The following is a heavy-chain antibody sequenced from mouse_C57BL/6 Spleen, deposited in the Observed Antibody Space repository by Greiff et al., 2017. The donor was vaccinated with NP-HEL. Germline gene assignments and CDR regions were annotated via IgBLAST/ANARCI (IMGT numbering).Heavy chain of an antibody. V-gene: IGHV5-12*01. D-gene: IGHD2-4*01. J-gene: IGHJ4*01. CDR3: AGYDYDVGGYYAMDY. CDR2: ISNGGGST. CDR1: GFTFSDYY. Sequence: EVKLVESGGGLVQPGGSLKLSCAASGFTFSDYYMYWVRQTPEKRLEWVAYISNGGGSTYYPDTVKGRFTISRDNAKNTLYLQMSRLKAEDTAMYYCAGYDYDVGGYYAMDYWGQGTSVTVSS.